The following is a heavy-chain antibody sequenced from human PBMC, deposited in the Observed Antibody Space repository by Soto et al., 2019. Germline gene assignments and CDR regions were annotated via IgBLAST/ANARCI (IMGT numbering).Heavy chain of an antibody. CDR2: IIPIFGTA. D-gene: IGHD2-15*01. V-gene: IGHV1-69*13. Sequence: SVKXSCKASGGTFSSYAISWVRQAPGQGLEWMGGIIPIFGTANYAQKFQGRVTITADESTSTAYMELSSLRSEDTAVYYCSFKYGGSSGGPFDYWGQGTLVTVSS. CDR3: SFKYGGSSGGPFDY. CDR1: GGTFSSYA. J-gene: IGHJ4*02.